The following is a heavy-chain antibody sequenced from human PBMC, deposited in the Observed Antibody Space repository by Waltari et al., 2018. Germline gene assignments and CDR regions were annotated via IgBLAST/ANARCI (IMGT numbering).Heavy chain of an antibody. V-gene: IGHV4-59*11. J-gene: IGHJ4*02. CDR3: ARARGIVATAYFDY. Sequence: QVQLQESGPGLVKPSETLSLTCTVSGGSISSHYWSWLRQPPGKGLEWIGYIYYSGSTNYNPSLKSRVTISVDTSKNQFSLKLSSVTAADTAVYYCARARGIVATAYFDYWGQGTLVTVSS. CDR2: IYYSGST. CDR1: GGSISSHY. D-gene: IGHD5-12*01.